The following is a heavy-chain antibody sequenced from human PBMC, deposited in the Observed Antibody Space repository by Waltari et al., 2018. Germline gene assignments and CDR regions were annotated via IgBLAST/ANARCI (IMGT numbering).Heavy chain of an antibody. CDR2: IGRSGDIM. Sequence: EVQLVESGGGLIQPGGSLRLSCAASGFTFSSYEVNWVRQAPGKGLEWVSYIGRSGDIMFFADSVKGRFTISRDNSKNTLYLQMNSLRAEDTAVYYCAREYYYGSGSFGYWGQGTLVTVSS. CDR3: AREYYYGSGSFGY. V-gene: IGHV3-48*03. D-gene: IGHD3-10*01. J-gene: IGHJ4*02. CDR1: GFTFSSYE.